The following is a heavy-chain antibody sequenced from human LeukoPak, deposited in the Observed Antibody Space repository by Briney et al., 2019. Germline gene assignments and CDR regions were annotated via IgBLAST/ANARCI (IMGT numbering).Heavy chain of an antibody. CDR2: MSGSGGST. CDR1: GFTFSSYA. Sequence: GGSLRLSCAASGFTFSSYAMSWVRQAPGKGLEWVSAMSGSGGSTYYADSVKGRCTISRDNSKNALYLQMNSLRAEDTAVYYCAKPSQGSSGWSSPSEFDYWGQGTLVTVSS. V-gene: IGHV3-23*01. D-gene: IGHD6-19*01. J-gene: IGHJ4*02. CDR3: AKPSQGSSGWSSPSEFDY.